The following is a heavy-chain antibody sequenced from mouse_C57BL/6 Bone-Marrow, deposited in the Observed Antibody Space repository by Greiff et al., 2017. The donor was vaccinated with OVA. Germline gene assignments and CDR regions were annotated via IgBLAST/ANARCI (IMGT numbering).Heavy chain of an antibody. D-gene: IGHD2-4*01. J-gene: IGHJ4*01. CDR1: GFSLTSYG. V-gene: IGHV2-2*01. Sequence: VMLVESGPGLVQPSQSLSITCTVSGFSLTSYGVHWVRQSPGKGLEWLGVIWSGGSTDYNAAFISRLSISKDNSKSQVFFKMNSLQADDTAIYYCARNYDYDGYYAMDYWGQGTSVTVSS. CDR2: IWSGGST. CDR3: ARNYDYDGYYAMDY.